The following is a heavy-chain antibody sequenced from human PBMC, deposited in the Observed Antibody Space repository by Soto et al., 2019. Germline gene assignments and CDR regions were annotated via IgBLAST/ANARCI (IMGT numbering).Heavy chain of an antibody. V-gene: IGHV4-59*08. CDR2: IYYSGST. J-gene: IGHJ4*02. CDR1: GGSISSYY. D-gene: IGHD5-12*01. CDR3: ARREYSGYDFDY. Sequence: SETLSLTCTVSGGSISSYYWSWIRQPPGKGLEWIGYIYYSGSTNYNPSLKSRVTISVDTSKNQFSLKLSSVTAADTAVYYCARREYSGYDFDYWGRGTLVTVSS.